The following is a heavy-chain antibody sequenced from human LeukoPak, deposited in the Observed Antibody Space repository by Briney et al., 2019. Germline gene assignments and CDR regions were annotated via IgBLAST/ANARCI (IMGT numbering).Heavy chain of an antibody. V-gene: IGHV3-74*01. Sequence: GGSLRLSCAASGFTFSYFWMHWFRQTPGKGLVWVSCINTDGSYSTYADSVKGRFTISRDNVRNTLYLQMNSLRAEDSAVYYCARLWEQWLVLDYWGQGTLVTVSS. D-gene: IGHD6-19*01. CDR2: INTDGSYS. J-gene: IGHJ4*02. CDR1: GFTFSYFW. CDR3: ARLWEQWLVLDY.